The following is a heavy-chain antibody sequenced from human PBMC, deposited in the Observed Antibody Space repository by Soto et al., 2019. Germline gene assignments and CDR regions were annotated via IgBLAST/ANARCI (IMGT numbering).Heavy chain of an antibody. J-gene: IGHJ4*02. CDR2: VYPGDSDT. V-gene: IGHV5-51*01. D-gene: IGHD2-8*01. CDR3: ARLSGCRNGVCYKFDY. CDR1: GYSFTSYW. Sequence: PGESLKISCQGSGYSFTSYWIAWVRQMPGKGREWMGIVYPGDSDTRYSPSFQGQVTISADKSISTAYLQWSSLKASDTGMYYCARLSGCRNGVCYKFDYWGQGTLVTVSS.